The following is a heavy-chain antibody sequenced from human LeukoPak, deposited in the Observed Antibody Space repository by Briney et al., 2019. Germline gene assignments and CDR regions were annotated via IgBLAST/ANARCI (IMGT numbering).Heavy chain of an antibody. CDR3: ARHGDRIAAAFDY. CDR2: IYYSGST. V-gene: IGHV4-39*01. CDR1: GGSISSSSYY. J-gene: IGHJ4*02. Sequence: KPSETLSLTCTVSGGSISSSSYYWGWIRQPPGEGLEWIGSIYYSGSTYYNPSLKSRVTISVDTSKNQFSLKLSSVTAADTAVYYCARHGDRIAAAFDYWGQGTLVTVSS. D-gene: IGHD6-13*01.